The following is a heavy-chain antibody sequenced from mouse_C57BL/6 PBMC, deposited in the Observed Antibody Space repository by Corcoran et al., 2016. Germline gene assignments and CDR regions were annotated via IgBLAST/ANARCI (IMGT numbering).Heavy chain of an antibody. CDR1: GYTFTDYN. J-gene: IGHJ1*03. V-gene: IGHV1-18*01. CDR3: SRPSTTLVATPWYVDV. CDR2: INPNNGGT. Sequence: EVQLQQSGPELVKPGASVKIPCKASGYTFTDYNMDWVKQSHGKSLEWIGDINPNNGGTIYNQKFKGKATLTVDKSSSTAYMELRSLTSEDTSVYYCSRPSTTLVATPWYVDVWGTGTTVTVSS. D-gene: IGHD1-1*01.